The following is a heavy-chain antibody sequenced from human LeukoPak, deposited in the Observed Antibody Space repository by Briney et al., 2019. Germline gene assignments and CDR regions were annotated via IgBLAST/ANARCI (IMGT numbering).Heavy chain of an antibody. J-gene: IGHJ5*02. CDR3: ARERIVVVPAARNNWFDP. CDR1: GYSISSGYY. Sequence: SETLSLTCTVSGYSISSGYYWGWIRQPPGKGLEWIGSIYHSGSTYYNPSLKSRVTISVDTSKNQFSLKLSSVTAADTAVYYCARERIVVVPAARNNWFDPWGQGTLVTVSS. D-gene: IGHD2-2*01. CDR2: IYHSGST. V-gene: IGHV4-38-2*02.